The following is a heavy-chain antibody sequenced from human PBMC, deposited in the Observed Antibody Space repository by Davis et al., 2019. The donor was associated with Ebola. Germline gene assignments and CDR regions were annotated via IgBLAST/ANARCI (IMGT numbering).Heavy chain of an antibody. D-gene: IGHD5-12*01. Sequence: SGPTLVKPTQTLTLTCTFSGFSLPTSGVGVGWIRQPPGKALEWLALIYWDDDKRYSPSLKSRVIITKDTSKNQVVLSITNMDPVDTATYYCAHRHLSGYSGYDYFWGPHYDVFDIWGQGTMVTVSS. J-gene: IGHJ3*02. CDR3: AHRHLSGYSGYDYFWGPHYDVFDI. CDR2: IYWDDDK. CDR1: GFSLPTSGVG. V-gene: IGHV2-5*02.